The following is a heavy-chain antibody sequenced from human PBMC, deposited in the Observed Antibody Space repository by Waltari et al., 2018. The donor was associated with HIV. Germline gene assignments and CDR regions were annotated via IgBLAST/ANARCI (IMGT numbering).Heavy chain of an antibody. J-gene: IGHJ4*02. Sequence: QVQLVESGGGVVQPRRSLRLSCAPSGFPSRSYGMHWVRQAPGKGLEWVAVISYDGSNKYYADSVKGRFTISRDNSKNTLYLQMNSLRAEDTAVYYCAKDRQKIGYYDILTGYLDYWGQGTLVTVSS. CDR1: GFPSRSYG. V-gene: IGHV3-30*18. D-gene: IGHD3-9*01. CDR3: AKDRQKIGYYDILTGYLDY. CDR2: ISYDGSNK.